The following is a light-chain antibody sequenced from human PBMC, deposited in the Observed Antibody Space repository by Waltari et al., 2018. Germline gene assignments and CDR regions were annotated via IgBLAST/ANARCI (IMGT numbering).Light chain of an antibody. V-gene: IGLV1-47*01. CDR1: GSNIGDNY. Sequence: QSVLTQPPSASGTPGQRVTISCSGSGSNIGDNYVYWYHRLPGMAPKLLIYRDDERPSGVPDRFSGTKSGTSASLAISGLRSEDAGDYYCAAWDDSLSGRVFGGGTKLTVL. CDR3: AAWDDSLSGRV. CDR2: RDD. J-gene: IGLJ3*02.